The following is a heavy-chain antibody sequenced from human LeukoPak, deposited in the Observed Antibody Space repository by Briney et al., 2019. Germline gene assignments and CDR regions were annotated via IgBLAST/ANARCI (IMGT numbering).Heavy chain of an antibody. CDR3: ARVDSWSGYRYYFDY. CDR1: GGSISSGDYY. D-gene: IGHD3-3*01. CDR2: IYYSGST. J-gene: IGHJ4*02. Sequence: SQTLSLTCTVSGGSISSGDYYWSWIRQPPGKGLEWIVYIYYSGSTYYNPSLKSRVTISVDTSKNQFSLKLSSVTAADTAVYYCARVDSWSGYRYYFDYWGQGTPVTVSS. V-gene: IGHV4-30-4*08.